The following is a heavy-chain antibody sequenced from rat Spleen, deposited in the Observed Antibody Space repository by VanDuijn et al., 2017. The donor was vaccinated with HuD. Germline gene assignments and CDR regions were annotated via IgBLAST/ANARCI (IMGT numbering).Heavy chain of an antibody. Sequence: EVQLVESGGDLIQPGRSLKLSCAASGFTFSNYYMAWVRQAPTKGLEWVATISHDGSGTDYRDSVKGRFTISRDNAKSTPYLKMDSLRSEDTATYYCARRGYNNYFFDYWGQGVMVTVSA. CDR1: GFTFSNYY. CDR3: ARRGYNNYFFDY. J-gene: IGHJ2*01. D-gene: IGHD1-10*01. CDR2: ISHDGSGT. V-gene: IGHV5-29*01.